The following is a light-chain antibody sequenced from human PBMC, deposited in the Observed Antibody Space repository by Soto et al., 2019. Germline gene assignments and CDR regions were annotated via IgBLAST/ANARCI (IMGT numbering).Light chain of an antibody. J-gene: IGKJ2*01. CDR3: MQALQSHT. CDR2: LGS. V-gene: IGKV2-28*01. Sequence: DIVMTQSPLSLSVTPGEPASISCRSSQSLLHRNGIHYLDWYLQKPGQSPQLLIYLGSNRASGVPDRFSGSGSGRYFTLKISRVEAEDVGVYYCMQALQSHTFGQGTKLEIK. CDR1: QSLLHRNGIHY.